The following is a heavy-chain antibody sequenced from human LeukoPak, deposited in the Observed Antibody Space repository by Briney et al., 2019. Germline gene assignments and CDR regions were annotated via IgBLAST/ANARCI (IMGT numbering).Heavy chain of an antibody. CDR3: ARMYSRGIYYFDY. CDR1: GGTFSSYA. CDR2: ITPIFGTA. V-gene: IGHV1-69*06. Sequence: GSSVKVSCKASGGTFSSYAISWVRQAPGQGLEWMGGITPIFGTANYAQKFQGRVTIAADKSTSTAYMELSSLRSEDTAVYYCARMYSRGIYYFDYWGQGTLVTVSS. J-gene: IGHJ4*02. D-gene: IGHD6-13*01.